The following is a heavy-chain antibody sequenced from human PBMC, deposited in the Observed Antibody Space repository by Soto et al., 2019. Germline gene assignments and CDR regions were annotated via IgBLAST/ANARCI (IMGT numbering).Heavy chain of an antibody. J-gene: IGHJ4*02. CDR1: GGSISSYY. CDR3: ARADSGYVDY. V-gene: IGHV4-59*08. D-gene: IGHD1-26*01. Sequence: PSETLSLTCTVSGGSISSYYWSWIRQPPGKGLEWIGYIYYSGSTNYNPSLKSRVTISVDTSKNQFSLKLSSVTAADTAVYYCARADSGYVDYWGQGTLVTVSS. CDR2: IYYSGST.